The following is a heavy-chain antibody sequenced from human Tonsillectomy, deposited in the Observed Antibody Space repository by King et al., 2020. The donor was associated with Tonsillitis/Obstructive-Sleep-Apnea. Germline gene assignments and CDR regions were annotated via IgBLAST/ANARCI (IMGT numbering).Heavy chain of an antibody. CDR2: ISAYNGNT. Sequence: QLVQSGAEVKKPGASLKVSCKASGYTFTRSAISWVRQAPGQGLEWMGWISAYNGNTNYAQKLQGRVTMTTDTSTSTAYMELRSLRSDDTAVYYCARVDMATTYGMDVWGQGTTVTVSS. V-gene: IGHV1-18*01. J-gene: IGHJ6*02. D-gene: IGHD5-24*01. CDR3: ARVDMATTYGMDV. CDR1: GYTFTRSA.